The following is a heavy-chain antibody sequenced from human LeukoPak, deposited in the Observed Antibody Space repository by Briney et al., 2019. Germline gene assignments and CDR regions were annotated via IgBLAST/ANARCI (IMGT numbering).Heavy chain of an antibody. CDR3: ARADGSSSIDYYHLDV. CDR1: GYTFTIYN. Sequence: GASVKVSCKTSGYTFTIYNINWVRQATGQGLEWMGWMNPNSGNTGYAQKFQGRVTITRNTSISTAYMELSSLRSEDTAIYYRARADGSSSIDYYHLDVWGKGTTVTVSS. J-gene: IGHJ6*03. V-gene: IGHV1-8*03. CDR2: MNPNSGNT. D-gene: IGHD6-6*01.